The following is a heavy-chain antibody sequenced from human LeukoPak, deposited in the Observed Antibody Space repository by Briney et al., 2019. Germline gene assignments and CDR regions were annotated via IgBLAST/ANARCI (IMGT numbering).Heavy chain of an antibody. V-gene: IGHV4-59*08. CDR1: GGSISSYY. J-gene: IGHJ6*02. CDR2: IYYSGST. Sequence: SETLSLTCTVSGGSISSYYWSWIRQPPGKGLEWIGYIYYSGSTNYNPSLKSRVTISVDTSKNQFSLKLSSVTAADTAVYYCARQPYYYYGMDVWGQGTTVTVSS. CDR3: ARQPYYYYGMDV.